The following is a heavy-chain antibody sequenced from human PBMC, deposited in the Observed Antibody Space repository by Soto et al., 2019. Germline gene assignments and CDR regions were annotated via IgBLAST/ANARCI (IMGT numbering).Heavy chain of an antibody. CDR3: ARDRDSGSYLVARVGAFDI. Sequence: GASVKVSCKASGGTFSSYAISWVRQAPGQGLEWMGGIIPIFGTANYAQKFQGRVTITADESTSTAYMELSSLRSEDTAVYYCARDRDSGSYLVARVGAFDIWGQGTMVTVSS. D-gene: IGHD1-26*01. CDR2: IIPIFGTA. V-gene: IGHV1-69*13. CDR1: GGTFSSYA. J-gene: IGHJ3*02.